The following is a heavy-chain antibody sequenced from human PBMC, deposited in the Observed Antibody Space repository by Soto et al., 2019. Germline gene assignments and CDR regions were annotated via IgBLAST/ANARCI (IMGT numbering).Heavy chain of an antibody. J-gene: IGHJ4*02. CDR3: ARGVGFIAARPGPDSYFDY. CDR1: GGSISSYY. CDR2: IYYSGST. Sequence: SETLSLTCTVSGGSISSYYWSWIRQPPGKGLEWIGYIYYSGSTNYNPSLKSRVTISVDTSKNQFSLKLSSVTAADTAVYYCARGVGFIAARPGPDSYFDYWGQGTLVTVSS. V-gene: IGHV4-59*01. D-gene: IGHD6-6*01.